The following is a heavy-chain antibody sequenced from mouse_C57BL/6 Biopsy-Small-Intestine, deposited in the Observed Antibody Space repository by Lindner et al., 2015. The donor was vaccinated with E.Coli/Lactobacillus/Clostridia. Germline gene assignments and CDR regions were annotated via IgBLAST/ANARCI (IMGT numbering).Heavy chain of an antibody. CDR1: GFTFSDYG. CDR2: ISSDNNRI. Sequence: VQLQESGGGLVKPGGSLKVSCAASGFTFSDYGMYWVRQVPEKGLEWLAYISSDNNRIYYAETVKGRFTISRDNAKNTLFLHMTSLRSEDTAMYYCTRPYAELWFAYWGQGTLVTASA. CDR3: TRPYAELWFAY. V-gene: IGHV5-17*01. J-gene: IGHJ3*01. D-gene: IGHD6-5*01.